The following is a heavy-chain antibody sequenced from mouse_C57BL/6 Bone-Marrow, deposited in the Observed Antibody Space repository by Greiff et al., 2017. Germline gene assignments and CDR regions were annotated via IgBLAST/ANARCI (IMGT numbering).Heavy chain of an antibody. CDR2: IYPTSGRT. CDR3: ARSGPLGRSFDY. J-gene: IGHJ2*01. CDR1: GYTFTSYW. Sequence: QVQLQQPGAELVKPGASVTMSCKASGYTFTSYWITWVNQRPGPGLEWIGDIYPTSGRTNYTEKFKGKAIRTVDTSSNTAYMQLSSLTSEDSAVFYCARSGPLGRSFDYWGQGTTLTVSS. D-gene: IGHD4-1*01. V-gene: IGHV1-55*01.